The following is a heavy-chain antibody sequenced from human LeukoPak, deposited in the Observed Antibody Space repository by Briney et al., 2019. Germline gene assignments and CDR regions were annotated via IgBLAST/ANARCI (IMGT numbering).Heavy chain of an antibody. Sequence: GGSLRLSCAASGCTFSSYWMSWVPQAPGKGLEWVANIKQDGSEKYYVDSVKGRFTISRDNAKNSLYLQMNSLRAEDTAVYYCARDRPEQQWLVYHDYWGQGTLVTVSS. CDR3: ARDRPEQQWLVYHDY. CDR1: GCTFSSYW. D-gene: IGHD6-19*01. CDR2: IKQDGSEK. V-gene: IGHV3-7*01. J-gene: IGHJ4*02.